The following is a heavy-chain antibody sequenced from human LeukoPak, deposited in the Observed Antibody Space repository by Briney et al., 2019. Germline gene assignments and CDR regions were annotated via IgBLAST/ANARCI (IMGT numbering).Heavy chain of an antibody. CDR3: ATGRDADSARGYYDMDV. V-gene: IGHV4-4*07. CDR2: IYSGGST. Sequence: SETLSLTCTVSGGSITGYYWTWIRQPAGKGLEWIGRIYSGGSTNYNPPLKSRVTMSVDTSKNQFSLKLSSVTAADTAVYYCATGRDADSARGYYDMDVWGQGTTVTVPS. CDR1: GGSITGYY. J-gene: IGHJ6*02. D-gene: IGHD5-24*01.